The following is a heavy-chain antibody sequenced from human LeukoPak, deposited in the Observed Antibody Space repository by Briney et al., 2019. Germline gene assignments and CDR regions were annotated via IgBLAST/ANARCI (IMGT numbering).Heavy chain of an antibody. D-gene: IGHD5-12*01. Sequence: ASVKVSCKVSGYTITELSMHWVRQAPGKGLEWVGGFDPEDGETIYAQKFQGRVTMTEDTSTDTAYMELSSLRSEDTAVYYCATGIGGSMVYFDYWGQGTLVTVSS. CDR1: GYTITELS. CDR2: FDPEDGET. J-gene: IGHJ4*02. CDR3: ATGIGGSMVYFDY. V-gene: IGHV1-24*01.